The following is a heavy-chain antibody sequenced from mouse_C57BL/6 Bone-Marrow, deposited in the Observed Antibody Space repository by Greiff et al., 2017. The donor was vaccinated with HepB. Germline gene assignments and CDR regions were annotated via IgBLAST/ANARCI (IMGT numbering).Heavy chain of an antibody. CDR2: IDPSDSYT. CDR3: ATTYYGSSPAWFAY. J-gene: IGHJ3*01. V-gene: IGHV1-69*01. CDR1: GYTFTSYW. D-gene: IGHD1-1*01. Sequence: QVQLQQPGAELVMPGASVKLSCKASGYTFTSYWMHWVKQRPGQGLEWIGEIDPSDSYTNYNQKFKGKSTLTVDKSSSTAYMPLSSLTSEDSAVYYCATTYYGSSPAWFAYWGQGTLVTVSA.